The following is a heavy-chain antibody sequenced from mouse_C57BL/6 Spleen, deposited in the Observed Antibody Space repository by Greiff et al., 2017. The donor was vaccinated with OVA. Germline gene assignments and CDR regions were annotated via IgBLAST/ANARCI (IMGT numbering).Heavy chain of an antibody. CDR2: IDPSDSYT. CDR3: ARGYYSNYGGYFDY. J-gene: IGHJ2*01. Sequence: QVQLQQPGAELVMPGASVKLSCKASGYTFTSYWMHWVKQRPGQGLEWIGEIDPSDSYTNYNQKFKGKSTLTVDKSSSTAYMQLSSLTSEDSAVYYCARGYYSNYGGYFDYWGQGTTLTVSS. D-gene: IGHD2-5*01. V-gene: IGHV1-69*01. CDR1: GYTFTSYW.